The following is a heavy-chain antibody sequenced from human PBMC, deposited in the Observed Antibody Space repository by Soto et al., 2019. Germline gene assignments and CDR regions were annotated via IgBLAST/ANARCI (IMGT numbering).Heavy chain of an antibody. D-gene: IGHD7-27*01. CDR3: ARGYLGSFDY. J-gene: IGHJ4*02. V-gene: IGHV3-13*01. Sequence: GXXRLSCSASGFTFSSYAVHWIRQPTGKGLEWVSVIGSAGDTYYPGSVKGRFTISRENAKNSLYLQMNSLRAEDTAVYYCARGYLGSFDYWGQGTLVTVSS. CDR1: GFTFSSYA. CDR2: IGSAGDT.